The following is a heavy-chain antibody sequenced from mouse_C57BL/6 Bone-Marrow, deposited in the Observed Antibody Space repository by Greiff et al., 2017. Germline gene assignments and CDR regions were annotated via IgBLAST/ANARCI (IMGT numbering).Heavy chain of an antibody. D-gene: IGHD1-1*01. J-gene: IGHJ2*01. CDR3: ARWGYYYGSNFDY. Sequence: EVQLQQSGPELVKPGASVKMSCKASGYTFTDYNMHWVKQSHGKSLEWIGYINPNNGGTSYNQKFKGKATLTVNKSSSPAYMELRSLTSEDSAVYYCARWGYYYGSNFDYWGQGTTLTVSS. CDR1: GYTFTDYN. CDR2: INPNNGGT. V-gene: IGHV1-22*01.